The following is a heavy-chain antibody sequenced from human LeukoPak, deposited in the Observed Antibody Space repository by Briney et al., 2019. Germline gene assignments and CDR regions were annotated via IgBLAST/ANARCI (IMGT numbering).Heavy chain of an antibody. CDR3: ARTYIGIFDP. Sequence: SGTLSLTCTVSGGSISSGSYYWSWIRQPAGKGLEWIGRIYTSGSTNYNPSLKRRVTISVDTSKNQFSLKLSSVTAADTAVYYCARTYIGIFDPWGQGTLVTVSS. CDR1: GGSISSGSYY. V-gene: IGHV4-61*02. J-gene: IGHJ5*02. CDR2: IYTSGST. D-gene: IGHD1-26*01.